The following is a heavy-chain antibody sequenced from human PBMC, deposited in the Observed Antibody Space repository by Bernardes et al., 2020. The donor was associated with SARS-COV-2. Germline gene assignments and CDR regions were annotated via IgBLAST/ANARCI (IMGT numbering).Heavy chain of an antibody. J-gene: IGHJ6*02. CDR1: GFTFDDYT. CDR2: ISWNGGRI. Sequence: GGSLRLSCAASGFTFDDYTMHWVRQAPGKGLVWVSLISWNGGRIYYADSVKGRFTISRDNSKNSLYLQMNSLRTEDSALYYCAKDAEYSYGLGYYYGMDVWGQGAAVTVSS. CDR3: AKDAEYSYGLGYYYGMDV. V-gene: IGHV3-43*01. D-gene: IGHD5-18*01.